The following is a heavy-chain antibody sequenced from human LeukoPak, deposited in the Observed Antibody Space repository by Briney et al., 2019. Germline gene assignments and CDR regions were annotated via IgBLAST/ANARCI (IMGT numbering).Heavy chain of an antibody. V-gene: IGHV1-69*04. CDR2: IIPILGIA. D-gene: IGHD2-15*01. CDR1: GGTFSSYA. Sequence: GASVKVSCKASGGTFSSYAISWVRQAPGQGLEWMGRIIPILGIANYAQKFQGRVTITADKSTSTAYMELSSLRSEDTAVYYCASGNIVVVVAAIPNYGMDVWGQGTTVTVSS. J-gene: IGHJ6*02. CDR3: ASGNIVVVVAAIPNYGMDV.